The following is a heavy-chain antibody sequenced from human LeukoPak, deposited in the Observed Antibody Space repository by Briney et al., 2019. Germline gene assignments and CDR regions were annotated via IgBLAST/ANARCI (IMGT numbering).Heavy chain of an antibody. CDR1: GLRFGSFW. D-gene: IGHD5-24*01. J-gene: IGHJ4*02. CDR3: ARERDGRFFDY. V-gene: IGHV3-7*01. Sequence: GGSLRLPCAVSGLRFGSFWMSWVRQAPGKGLEWVANINQDGSEKYFVDSVRGRFTISRDNPKNSLHLQMNTLRAEDTAVYYCARERDGRFFDYWGQGTLVTVSS. CDR2: INQDGSEK.